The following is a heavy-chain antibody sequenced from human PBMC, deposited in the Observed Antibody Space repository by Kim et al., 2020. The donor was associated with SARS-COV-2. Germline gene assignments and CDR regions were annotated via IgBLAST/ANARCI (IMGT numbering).Heavy chain of an antibody. J-gene: IGHJ4*02. V-gene: IGHV3-7*03. CDR3: VGEGYSVRVVDNY. Sequence: GGSLRHSCAASGFSFGYFWMTWVRQAPGKGLEWVANINQDGSQKYFADSVKGRFTISRDNARDLMYLQMTSLRVEDTTVYHCVGEGYSVRVVDNYWGQGTLVTVSS. CDR1: GFSFGYFW. CDR2: INQDGSQK. D-gene: IGHD1-26*01.